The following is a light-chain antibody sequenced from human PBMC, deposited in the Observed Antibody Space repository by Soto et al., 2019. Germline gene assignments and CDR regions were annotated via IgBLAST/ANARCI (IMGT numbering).Light chain of an antibody. CDR3: QEYNNWPPNT. V-gene: IGKV3-15*01. CDR1: QSVSSN. J-gene: IGKJ5*01. CDR2: GAS. Sequence: EIVMTQSPATLSVPPGERATLSCRASQSVSSNSAWYQQKPCQAPRLLIYGASTSSTGIPARFSGSGSGTEFTLTISSLQSEDFAVYYCQEYNNWPPNTFGQGTRLEIK.